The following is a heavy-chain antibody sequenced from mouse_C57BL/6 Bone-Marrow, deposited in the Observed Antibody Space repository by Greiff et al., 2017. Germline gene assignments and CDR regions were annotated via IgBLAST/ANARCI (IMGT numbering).Heavy chain of an antibody. Sequence: VMLVESGPGLVQPSQSLSITCTVSGFSLTSYGVHWVRQSPGKGLEWLGVIWRGGSTDYNAAFMSRLSITKDNSTSQVFFKMNSLQADDTAIYYCAKNYDGYYWYFDVWGTGTTVTVSS. CDR1: GFSLTSYG. V-gene: IGHV2-5*01. CDR3: AKNYDGYYWYFDV. D-gene: IGHD2-3*01. CDR2: IWRGGST. J-gene: IGHJ1*03.